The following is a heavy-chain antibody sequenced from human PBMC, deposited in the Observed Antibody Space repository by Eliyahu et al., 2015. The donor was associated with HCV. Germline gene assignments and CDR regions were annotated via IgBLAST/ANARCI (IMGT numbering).Heavy chain of an antibody. D-gene: IGHD6-19*01. J-gene: IGHJ2*01. CDR1: GGSXSSYY. CDR3: ARGGSSGWSHWYFDL. Sequence: QVQLQESGPGLVKPSETLSLTCTVXGGSXSSYYWSWIRQPPGKGPEWIWYIYYSGSTNYNPSLKSRVTISVDTSKNQFSLKLSSVTAADTAVYYCARGGSSGWSHWYFDLWGRGTLVTVSS. V-gene: IGHV4-59*01. CDR2: IYYSGST.